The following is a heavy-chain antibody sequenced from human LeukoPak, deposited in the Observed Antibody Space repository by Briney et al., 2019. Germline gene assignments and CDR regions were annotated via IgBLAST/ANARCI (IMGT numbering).Heavy chain of an antibody. CDR2: ISAYNGNT. CDR1: GYTFTSYG. J-gene: IGHJ4*02. CDR3: ARDIGPRYCSGGSCYSGDY. V-gene: IGHV1-18*01. Sequence: GASVKVSCKASGYTFTSYGISWVRQAPGQGLEWMGWISAYNGNTNYAQKLQGRVTMTADTSTSTAYMELRSLRSDDTAVYYCARDIGPRYCSGGSCYSGDYWGQGTLVTVSS. D-gene: IGHD2-15*01.